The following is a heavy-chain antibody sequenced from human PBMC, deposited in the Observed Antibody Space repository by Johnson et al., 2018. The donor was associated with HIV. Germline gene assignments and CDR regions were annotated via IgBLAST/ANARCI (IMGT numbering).Heavy chain of an antibody. CDR1: GFTFSSYA. Sequence: VQLVESGGGVVQPGRSLRLSCAASGFTFSSYAMHWVRQAPGKGLEWVSVIYRGGNTYYADSVTGRFTISRDNAKNSLYLQMNSLRAEDTALYYCARDVIVLVVYAKVGAFDIWGQGTMVTVSS. V-gene: IGHV3-66*01. J-gene: IGHJ3*02. CDR2: IYRGGNT. CDR3: ARDVIVLVVYAKVGAFDI. D-gene: IGHD2-8*02.